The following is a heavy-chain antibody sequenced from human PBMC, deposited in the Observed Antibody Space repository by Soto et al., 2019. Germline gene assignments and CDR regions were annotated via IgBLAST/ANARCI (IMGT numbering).Heavy chain of an antibody. CDR3: ARLIGNSWLDS. V-gene: IGHV6-1*01. CDR2: TYYRSKWSN. CDR1: GDSVSSNSAT. J-gene: IGHJ5*01. D-gene: IGHD3-16*01. Sequence: SQTLSLTCAISGDSVSSNSATWDWIRHSPSGGLEWLGRTYYRSKWSNDYAVSVKGRITINPDTSNNQVSLHLNSVTPDDTAVYYCARLIGNSWLDSWGQGTLVTVSS.